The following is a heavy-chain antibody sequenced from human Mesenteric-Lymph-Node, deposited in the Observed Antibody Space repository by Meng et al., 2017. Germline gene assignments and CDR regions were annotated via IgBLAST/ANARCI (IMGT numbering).Heavy chain of an antibody. J-gene: IGHJ4*02. D-gene: IGHD3-16*01. Sequence: SVKVSCKASGGTFSSYAISWVRQAPGQGLEWMGGIIPIFGTANYAQKFQGRVTITADESTSTAYMELSSLRAEDTAVYYCARDQPIGRGLDYWGQGTLVTVSS. V-gene: IGHV1-69*13. CDR1: GGTFSSYA. CDR3: ARDQPIGRGLDY. CDR2: IIPIFGTA.